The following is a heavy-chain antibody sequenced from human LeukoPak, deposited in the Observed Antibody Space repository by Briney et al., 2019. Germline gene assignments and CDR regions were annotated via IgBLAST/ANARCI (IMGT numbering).Heavy chain of an antibody. J-gene: IGHJ4*02. D-gene: IGHD6-6*01. Sequence: SSETLSLTCAVYGGSFSGYYWSWIRQPPGKGLEWIGEINHSGSTNYNPSLKSRVTISVDTSKNQFSLKLSSVTAADTAVYYCARGDSSSDYWGQGTLVTVSS. V-gene: IGHV4-34*01. CDR2: INHSGST. CDR1: GGSFSGYY. CDR3: ARGDSSSDY.